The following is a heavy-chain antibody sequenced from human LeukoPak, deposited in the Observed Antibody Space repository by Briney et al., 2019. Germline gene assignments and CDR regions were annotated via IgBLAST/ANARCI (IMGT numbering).Heavy chain of an antibody. CDR3: AKLPGSWKVTESYFDY. D-gene: IGHD6-13*01. J-gene: IGHJ4*02. CDR1: GFTLSYYA. CDR2: MSSDGSYK. Sequence: GRSLRLSCEASGFTLSYYAMHWVRQAPGKGPEWVAVMSSDGSYKDYGDSVKGRFTISRDNSKNTLYLQMNSLRAEDTAVYYCAKLPGSWKVTESYFDYWGQGTLVTVSS. V-gene: IGHV3-30*04.